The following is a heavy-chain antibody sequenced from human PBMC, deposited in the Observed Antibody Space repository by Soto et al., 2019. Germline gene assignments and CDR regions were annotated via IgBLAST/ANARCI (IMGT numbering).Heavy chain of an antibody. D-gene: IGHD2-15*01. CDR1: GGTFSNYT. CDR2: IIPIPGIA. Sequence: SVKVSCKASGGTFSNYTLSWVRQAPGQGLEWMGRIIPIPGIANYAQKFQGRVTITADKSTSTAYMELSSLGSEDTAVYYFARVGCSGGSCKVAAFDIWGQGTMVTVSS. J-gene: IGHJ3*02. CDR3: ARVGCSGGSCKVAAFDI. V-gene: IGHV1-69*02.